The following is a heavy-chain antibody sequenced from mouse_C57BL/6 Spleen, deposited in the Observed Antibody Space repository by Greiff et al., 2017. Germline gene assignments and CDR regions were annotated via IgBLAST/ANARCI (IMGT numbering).Heavy chain of an antibody. CDR3: ARRFDYFDY. CDR1: GYTFTDYN. Sequence: EVQLQESGPELVKPGASVKIPCKASGYTFTDYNMDWVQQSHGKSLEWIGDINPNNGGTIYNQKFKGKATLTVDKSSSTAYMELRSLTSEDTAGYYCARRFDYFDYWGQGTTLTVSS. V-gene: IGHV1-18*01. J-gene: IGHJ2*01. CDR2: INPNNGGT.